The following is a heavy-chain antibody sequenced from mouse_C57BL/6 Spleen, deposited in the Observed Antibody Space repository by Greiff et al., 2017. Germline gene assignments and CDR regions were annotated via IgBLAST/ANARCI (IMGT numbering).Heavy chain of an antibody. D-gene: IGHD1-1*01. Sequence: VQLQQSVAELVRPGASVTLSCKASGYTFTDYEMHWVKQTPVHGLEWIGAIDPETGGTAYNQKFKGKAILTADKSSSTAYMELRSLTSEDSAVYYWTRGDYDWFAYWGQGTLVTVSA. CDR3: TRGDYDWFAY. CDR2: IDPETGGT. J-gene: IGHJ3*01. CDR1: GYTFTDYE. V-gene: IGHV1-15*01.